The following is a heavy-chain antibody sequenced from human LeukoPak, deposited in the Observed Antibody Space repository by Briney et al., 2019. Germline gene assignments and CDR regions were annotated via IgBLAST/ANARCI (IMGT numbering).Heavy chain of an antibody. Sequence: SETLSLTCTVSGGSISSDYWSWLRQPAGKGLEWIGRIYTSGSTNYNPSLKSRVTMSVDTSKNQFSLKLSSVTAADTAVYYCARDPRTATGYYYYGMDVWGQGTTVTVSS. V-gene: IGHV4-4*07. CDR2: IYTSGST. J-gene: IGHJ6*02. CDR1: GGSISSDY. D-gene: IGHD5-18*01. CDR3: ARDPRTATGYYYYGMDV.